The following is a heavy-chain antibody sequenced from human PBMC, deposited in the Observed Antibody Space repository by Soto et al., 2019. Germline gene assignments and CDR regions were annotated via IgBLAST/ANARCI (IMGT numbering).Heavy chain of an antibody. J-gene: IGHJ5*02. D-gene: IGHD3-16*01. CDR1: GLTLRSYA. CDR2: ITGRSAVP. CDR3: AKGGPFTGGFDP. Sequence: EGQLLQSGGDLVQPGGSLRLSCAGSGLTLRSYAMTWIRQTPEKGLEWVSTITGRSAVPSYADSVNGRFTVSRDNSKNALYLQMTSLRPDATAIYYCAKGGPFTGGFDPWGQGTLVTVSA. V-gene: IGHV3-23*01.